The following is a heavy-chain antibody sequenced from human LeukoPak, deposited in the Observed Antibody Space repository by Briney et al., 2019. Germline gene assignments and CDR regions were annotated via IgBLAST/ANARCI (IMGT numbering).Heavy chain of an antibody. CDR2: IYPGDSDT. CDR3: ARRPGPTSVYNHYGMDV. D-gene: IGHD2-2*01. V-gene: IGHV5-51*01. J-gene: IGHJ6*02. Sequence: GESLKISCKTSGYSFTTYWIGWVRQMPGKGLEWMGIIYPGDSDTRYSPSFQGQVTISADKSISTAYLQWSSLKASDTAIYYCARRPGPTSVYNHYGMDVWGQGTTVTVSS. CDR1: GYSFTTYW.